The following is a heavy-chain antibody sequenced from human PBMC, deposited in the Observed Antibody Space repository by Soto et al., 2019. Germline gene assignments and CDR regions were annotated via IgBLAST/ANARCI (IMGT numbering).Heavy chain of an antibody. V-gene: IGHV4-59*01. CDR1: GGSISSYY. Sequence: SETLSLTCTVSGGSISSYYWIWIRQPPGKGLEWIGYIYYSGSTNYNPSLKSRVTISVDTSKNQFSLKLSSVTAADTAVYYCARDSTDGSGSSWFDPWGQGTLVTVSS. CDR3: ARDSTDGSGSSWFDP. D-gene: IGHD3-10*01. J-gene: IGHJ5*02. CDR2: IYYSGST.